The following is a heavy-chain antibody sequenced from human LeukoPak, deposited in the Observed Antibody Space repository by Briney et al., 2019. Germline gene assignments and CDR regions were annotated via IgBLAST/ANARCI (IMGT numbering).Heavy chain of an antibody. CDR2: ISSSSSYI. V-gene: IGHV3-21*01. J-gene: IGHJ4*02. CDR1: GFTFSSYS. D-gene: IGHD6-13*01. Sequence: PGGSLRLSCAASGFTFSSYSMNWVRQAPGEGMEWVSSISSSSSYIYYADSVKGRFTISRDNAKNSLYLQMNSLRAEDTAVYYCARDPPIASSSWHYFDFWSQGTLVTVSS. CDR3: ARDPPIASSSWHYFDF.